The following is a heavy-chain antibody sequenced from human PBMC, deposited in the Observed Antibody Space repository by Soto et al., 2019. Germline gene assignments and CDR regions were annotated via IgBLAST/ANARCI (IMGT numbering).Heavy chain of an antibody. V-gene: IGHV3-23*01. CDR1: GFTFSSYA. CDR2: ISGSGAGT. D-gene: IGHD2-15*01. J-gene: IGHJ4*01. CDR3: AKGTAAYCSGGGCYPIDY. Sequence: GSLRLSCIASGFTFSSYAMTWVRQAPGKGLERVSAISGSGAGTYYADSVKGRFTISRDNSKNTLYVQMNSLRAEDTAVYYCAKGTAAYCSGGGCYPIDYWGQGTLVTVSS.